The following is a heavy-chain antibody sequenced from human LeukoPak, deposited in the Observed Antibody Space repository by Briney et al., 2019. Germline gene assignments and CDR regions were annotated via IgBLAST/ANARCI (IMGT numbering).Heavy chain of an antibody. CDR3: AREADSGSYYFDY. CDR1: GFTSSSYG. V-gene: IGHV3-33*01. CDR2: IWYDGSNK. Sequence: PGGSLRLSCAASGFTSSSYGMHWVRQAPGKGLEWVAVIWYDGSNKYYADSVKGRFTISRDNSKNTLYLQMNSLRAEDTAVYYCAREADSGSYYFDYWGQGTLVTVSS. J-gene: IGHJ4*02. D-gene: IGHD1-26*01.